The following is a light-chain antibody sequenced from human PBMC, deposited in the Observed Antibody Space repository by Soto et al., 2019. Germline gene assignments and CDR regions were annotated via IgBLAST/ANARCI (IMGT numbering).Light chain of an antibody. CDR3: QQSFNWPRT. CDR1: QSISTY. Sequence: EIVLTQSPATLSLSPGESATLSRRASQSISTYLALYQQKPGQAPRLLIYDAYKRITGITARFSGSGSGTEFTLTISSLEPEDFAVYYCQQSFNWPRTFGQGTQVDIK. J-gene: IGKJ1*01. V-gene: IGKV3-11*01. CDR2: DAY.